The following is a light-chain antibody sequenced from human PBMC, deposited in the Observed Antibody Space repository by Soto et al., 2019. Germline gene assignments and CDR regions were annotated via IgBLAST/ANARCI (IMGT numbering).Light chain of an antibody. J-gene: IGKJ1*01. V-gene: IGKV3-15*01. CDR3: QQYNNWPPWT. CDR2: GAS. Sequence: EIVMTQSPATLSVSPGDRATLSCRASQRVASNLALYQQKPGQGPRLLIYGASTRATGVPARFSGSGSWTDFTLTISWLQSEDFAFYYCQQYNNWPPWTFGQGTKVEIK. CDR1: QRVASN.